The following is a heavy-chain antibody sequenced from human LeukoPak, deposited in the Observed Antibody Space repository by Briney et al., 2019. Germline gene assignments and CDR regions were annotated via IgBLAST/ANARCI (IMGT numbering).Heavy chain of an antibody. J-gene: IGHJ4*02. CDR2: ISGGGGSI. CDR1: GLTFSSYA. Sequence: GGSLRLSCAASGLTFSSYAMSWVRQAPGKGLEWVSIISGGGGSIYYADSVKGRFTISRDNSKNTLNLQMNSLRAEDTAVYYCVRRPDYFDYWGQGTLVTVSS. V-gene: IGHV3-23*01. CDR3: VRRPDYFDY.